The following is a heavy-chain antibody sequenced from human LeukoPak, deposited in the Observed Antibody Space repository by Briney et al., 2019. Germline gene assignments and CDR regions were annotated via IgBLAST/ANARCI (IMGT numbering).Heavy chain of an antibody. CDR3: ARGVRIAVAGNIDY. CDR2: ISYDGSNK. D-gene: IGHD6-19*01. V-gene: IGHV3-30*04. Sequence: GGSLRLSCAASGFTFSSYAMHWVRQAPGKGLEWVAVISYDGSNKYYADSVKGRFTISRDNSKNTLDLQMNSLRAEDTAVYYCARGVRIAVAGNIDYWGQGTLVTVSS. J-gene: IGHJ4*02. CDR1: GFTFSSYA.